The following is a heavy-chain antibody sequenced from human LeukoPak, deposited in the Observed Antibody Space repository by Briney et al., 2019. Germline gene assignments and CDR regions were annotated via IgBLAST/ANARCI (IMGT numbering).Heavy chain of an antibody. CDR3: ARGNRNCSGGSCYYMDV. CDR2: IYYSGST. Sequence: SETLSRTGTVSGGSISSSSYDWGWIRQPPGRGLEWIGSIYYSGSTYYNPSLKSRVTISVDTSKNQFSLKLSSVTAADTAVYYCARGNRNCSGGSCYYMDVWGKGTTATVPS. D-gene: IGHD2-15*01. V-gene: IGHV4-39*07. J-gene: IGHJ6*03. CDR1: GGSISSSSYD.